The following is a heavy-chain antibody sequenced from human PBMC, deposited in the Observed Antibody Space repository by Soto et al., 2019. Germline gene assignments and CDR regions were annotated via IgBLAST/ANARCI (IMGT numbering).Heavy chain of an antibody. D-gene: IGHD1-26*01. CDR3: ARLSGSYNDRYFDY. CDR1: GGSISSGDYY. CDR2: IYYSGNT. V-gene: IGHV4-30-4*01. J-gene: IGHJ4*02. Sequence: SETLSLTCTVSGGSISSGDYYWSWIRQPPGKGLEWIGYIYYSGNTYYNPSLKSRLTISVDTSNNQFSLKVKSVTAADTAVYYCARLSGSYNDRYFDYWGQGTLVTVS.